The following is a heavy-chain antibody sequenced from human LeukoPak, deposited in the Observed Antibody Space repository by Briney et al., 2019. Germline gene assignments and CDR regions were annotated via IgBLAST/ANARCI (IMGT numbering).Heavy chain of an antibody. CDR1: GLTFSSYG. D-gene: IGHD2-2*01. CDR3: AKDDSREDIVVVPAATAFDY. J-gene: IGHJ4*02. Sequence: GGSLRLSCAASGLTFSSYGMHWVRQAPGKGLEWVAFIRYDGSNKYYADSVRGRFTISRDNSKNTLYLQMNSLRAEDTAVYYCAKDDSREDIVVVPAATAFDYWGQGTLVTVSS. CDR2: IRYDGSNK. V-gene: IGHV3-30*02.